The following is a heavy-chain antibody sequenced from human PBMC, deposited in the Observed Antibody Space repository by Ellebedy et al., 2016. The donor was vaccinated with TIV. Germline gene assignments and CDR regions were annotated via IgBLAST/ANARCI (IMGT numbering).Heavy chain of an antibody. D-gene: IGHD3-9*01. CDR2: IYSSGST. CDR3: ARATGLSKARAFDY. J-gene: IGHJ4*02. CDR1: GGSFRGFY. V-gene: IGHV4-31*11. Sequence: SETLSLXXAVYGGSFRGFYWSWFRQHPGKGLQWLGYIYSSGSTYYNPSLKSRLTISVDASKNQFFLNLTSVTAADTALYFCARATGLSKARAFDYWGQGTLVTVSS.